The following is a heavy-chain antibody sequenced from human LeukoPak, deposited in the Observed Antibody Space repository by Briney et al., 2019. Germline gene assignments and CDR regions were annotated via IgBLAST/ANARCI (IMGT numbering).Heavy chain of an antibody. CDR1: GFTFSSYA. CDR2: ISGSGGST. CDR3: AKGPYYYDSSGYYPHAFDI. Sequence: GGSLRLSCAASGFTFSSYAMSWVRQAPGKGLEWVPAISGSGGSTYYADSVKGRFTISRDNSKNTLYLQMNSLRAEDTAVYYCAKGPYYYDSSGYYPHAFDIWGQGTMVTVSS. J-gene: IGHJ3*02. D-gene: IGHD3-22*01. V-gene: IGHV3-23*01.